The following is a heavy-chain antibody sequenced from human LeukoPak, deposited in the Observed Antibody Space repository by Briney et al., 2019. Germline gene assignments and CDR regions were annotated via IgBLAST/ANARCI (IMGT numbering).Heavy chain of an antibody. Sequence: TSETLSLTCTVSGGSISNYFCSWIRQPAGQGLEWIGRIYSSGSTDYKPTLKSRVTISVDKSKNQFSLKLSSVTAADTAVYYCAREVPASPPNYYYYMDVWGKGTTVTVSS. CDR2: IYSSGST. D-gene: IGHD2-2*01. J-gene: IGHJ6*03. CDR3: AREVPASPPNYYYYMDV. CDR1: GGSISNYF. V-gene: IGHV4-4*07.